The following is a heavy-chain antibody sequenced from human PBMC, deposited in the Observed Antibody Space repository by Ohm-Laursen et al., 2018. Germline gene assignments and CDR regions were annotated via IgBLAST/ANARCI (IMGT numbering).Heavy chain of an antibody. D-gene: IGHD4-17*01. CDR1: GFTFSSYS. CDR2: ISSSSSYI. CDR3: AKGTYGVNFDAFDI. J-gene: IGHJ3*02. Sequence: SLRLSCAASGFTFSSYSMNWVRQAPGKGLEWVSSISSSSSYIYYADSVKGRFTISRDNAKNSLYLQMNSLRAEDTALYYCAKGTYGVNFDAFDIWGQGTMVTVSS. V-gene: IGHV3-21*04.